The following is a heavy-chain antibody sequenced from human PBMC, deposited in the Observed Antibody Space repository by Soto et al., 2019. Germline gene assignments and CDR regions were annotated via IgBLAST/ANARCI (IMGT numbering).Heavy chain of an antibody. CDR2: IFYSGST. CDR1: GDSISSSSYY. Sequence: QLQLQESGPGLVKPSETLSLTCTVSGDSISSSSYYWGWIRQPPGKGLEWIGSIFYSGSTYYTPSLKSRVTISVDTSKNQVSLKLSSVTAADTAVYYCASYRLRLGDEGHYFDYWGQGTLVTVSS. CDR3: ASYRLRLGDEGHYFDY. D-gene: IGHD3-16*01. V-gene: IGHV4-39*01. J-gene: IGHJ4*02.